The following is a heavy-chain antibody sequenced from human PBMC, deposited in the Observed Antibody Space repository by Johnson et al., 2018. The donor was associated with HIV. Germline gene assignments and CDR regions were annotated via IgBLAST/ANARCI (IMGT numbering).Heavy chain of an antibody. CDR3: ARANGQLGGAFDI. V-gene: IGHV3-7*03. J-gene: IGHJ3*02. D-gene: IGHD6-6*01. CDR2: IKQDGSEK. CDR1: GFTVSSNY. Sequence: VQLVESGGGLIQPGGSLRLSCAASGFTVSSNYMSWVRQAPGKGLEWVANIKQDGSEKYYVDSVKGRFTISRDNAKNSLYLQMNSLRAEDTAVYYCARANGQLGGAFDIWGQGTMVTVSS.